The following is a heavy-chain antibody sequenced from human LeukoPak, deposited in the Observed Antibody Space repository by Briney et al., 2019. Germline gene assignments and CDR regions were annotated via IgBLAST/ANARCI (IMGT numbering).Heavy chain of an antibody. D-gene: IGHD5-12*01. CDR3: ARGGYDLLFDY. V-gene: IGHV4-39*07. CDR2: IYSGST. J-gene: IGHJ4*02. CDR1: GGSISSSSYY. Sequence: SETLSLTCTASGGSISSSSYYWGWIRQPPGKGLEWIGSIYSGSTYYNPSLKSRVTISVDTSKNQFSLKLSSVTAADTAVYYCARGGYDLLFDYWGQGTLVTVSS.